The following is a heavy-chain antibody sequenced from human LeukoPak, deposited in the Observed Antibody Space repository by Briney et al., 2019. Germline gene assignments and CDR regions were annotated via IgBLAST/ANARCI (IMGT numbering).Heavy chain of an antibody. V-gene: IGHV4-39*07. CDR2: IYYSGST. Sequence: PSETLSLTCTVSGGSISSNSYYWGWIRQPPGKGLEWIGSIYYSGSTYYNPSLKSRVTISVDTSKNQFSLKLSSVTAADTAVYYCARELPDYGARLFDYWGQGTLVTVSS. J-gene: IGHJ4*02. D-gene: IGHD4-17*01. CDR3: ARELPDYGARLFDY. CDR1: GGSISSNSYY.